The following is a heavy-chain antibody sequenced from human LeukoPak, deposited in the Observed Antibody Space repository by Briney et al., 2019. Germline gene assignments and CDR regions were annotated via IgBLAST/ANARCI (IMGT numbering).Heavy chain of an antibody. J-gene: IGHJ5*02. CDR3: ARPAQPITIFGVVNDNWFDP. CDR1: GFTFSSYA. CDR2: ISGSDGST. Sequence: TGGSLRLSCAASGFTFSSYAMSWVRQAPGKGLEWVSAISGSDGSTYYADSVKGRFTISRDNAKNSLYLQMNSLRDEDTAVYYCARPAQPITIFGVVNDNWFDPWGQGTLVTVSS. D-gene: IGHD3-3*01. V-gene: IGHV3-23*01.